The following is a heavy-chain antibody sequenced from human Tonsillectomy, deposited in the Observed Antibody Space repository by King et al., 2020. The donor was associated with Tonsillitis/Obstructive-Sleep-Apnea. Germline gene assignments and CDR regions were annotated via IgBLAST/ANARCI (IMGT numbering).Heavy chain of an antibody. CDR3: PPQYCSSTSCSYYMDV. D-gene: IGHD2-2*01. CDR2: ISYDGSNK. CDR1: GFTFSSYA. V-gene: IGHV3-30*01. J-gene: IGHJ6*03. Sequence: VQLVESGGGVVQPGRSLRLSCAASGFTFSSYAMHWVRQAPGKGLEWVAVISYDGSNKYYADSAKGRFTISRDNSKNTLYLQMNSLRTEDTAVYYCPPQYCSSTSCSYYMDVWGKGTTVTVSS.